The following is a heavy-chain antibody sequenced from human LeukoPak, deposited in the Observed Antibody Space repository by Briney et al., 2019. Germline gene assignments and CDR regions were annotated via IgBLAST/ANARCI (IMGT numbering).Heavy chain of an antibody. V-gene: IGHV3-9*01. CDR2: ISWNSGSI. Sequence: GGSLRLSCAASGFTFDDYAMHWVRQAPGKGLEWVSGISWNSGSIGYADSVKGRFTISRDNAKNSLYLQMNSLRAEDTALYYCAKVAGSGWFRDAFDIWGQGTMVTVSS. J-gene: IGHJ3*02. CDR3: AKVAGSGWFRDAFDI. D-gene: IGHD6-19*01. CDR1: GFTFDDYA.